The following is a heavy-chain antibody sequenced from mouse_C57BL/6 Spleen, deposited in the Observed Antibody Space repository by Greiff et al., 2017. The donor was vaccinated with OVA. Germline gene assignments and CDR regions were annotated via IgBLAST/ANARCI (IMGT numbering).Heavy chain of an antibody. CDR3: ARGVTAVVAHWYFDV. V-gene: IGHV1-22*01. Sequence: VQLQQSGPELVKPGASVKMSCKASGYTFTDYNMHWVKQSHGQSLEWIGYINPNNGGTSYNQKFKGKATLTVNKSSSTAYLELRSLTSEDAAVYYWARGVTAVVAHWYFDVWGTGTTVTVSS. CDR1: GYTFTDYN. J-gene: IGHJ1*03. D-gene: IGHD1-1*01. CDR2: INPNNGGT.